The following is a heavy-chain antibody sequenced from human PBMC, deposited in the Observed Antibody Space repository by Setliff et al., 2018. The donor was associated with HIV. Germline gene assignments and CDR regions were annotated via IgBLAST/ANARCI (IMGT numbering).Heavy chain of an antibody. J-gene: IGHJ3*02. D-gene: IGHD5-12*01. Sequence: SVKVSCKASGYPFTYRYLHWVRQAPGQALEWMGWITPYNANTNYAQKFQDRVTMTSDRSMSTAYIDLSSLRSEDTAMYYCASGRGDGYNYFAFDIWGQGTVVTVSS. V-gene: IGHV1-45*02. CDR2: ITPYNANT. CDR1: GYPFTYRY. CDR3: ASGRGDGYNYFAFDI.